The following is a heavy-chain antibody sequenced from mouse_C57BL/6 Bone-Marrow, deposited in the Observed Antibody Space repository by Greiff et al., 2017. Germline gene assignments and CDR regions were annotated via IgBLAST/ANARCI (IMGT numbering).Heavy chain of an antibody. J-gene: IGHJ2*01. CDR2: IRNKANGYTT. CDR1: GFTFTDYY. D-gene: IGHD2-10*01. CDR3: ARYLPYYFDY. V-gene: IGHV7-3*01. Sequence: EVKVEESGGGLVQPGGSLSLSCAASGFTFTDYYMSWVRQPPGKALEWLGFIRNKANGYTTEYSASVKGRFTISRDNSQSILYLQMNALRAEDSATYYCARYLPYYFDYWGQGTTLTVSS.